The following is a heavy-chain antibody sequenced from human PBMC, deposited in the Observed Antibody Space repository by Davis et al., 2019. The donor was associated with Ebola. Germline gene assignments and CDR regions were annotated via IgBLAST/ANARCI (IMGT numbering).Heavy chain of an antibody. D-gene: IGHD1-14*01. Sequence: MPSETLSLTCSISGGSIGNYYWSWIRQPPGKGLEWIGYFSYSGNTNYNPSLRSRVSISIDSSHNQFSLKLSSVTDADTAVYYCARGKVISPEGAKTVDYWGQGTLVSVSS. CDR1: GGSIGNYY. CDR3: ARGKVISPEGAKTVDY. J-gene: IGHJ4*02. V-gene: IGHV4-59*01. CDR2: FSYSGNT.